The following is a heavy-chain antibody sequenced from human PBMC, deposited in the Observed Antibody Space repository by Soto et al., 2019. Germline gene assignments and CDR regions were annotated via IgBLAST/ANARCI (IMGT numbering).Heavy chain of an antibody. Sequence: QVQLQESGPGLVKPSGTLSLTCAVSSGSINSSNWWYWVRQPPGKGLEWIGEIYHSGSTNYKTNYNPSIKSRGTISLDKSKNQCSLKRTSVTAADTAVYYCARDRGPDYQYYYMDVWGKGTTVTVSS. CDR2: IYHSGSTNYKT. CDR3: ARDRGPDYQYYYMDV. V-gene: IGHV4-4*02. J-gene: IGHJ6*03. CDR1: SGSINSSNW. D-gene: IGHD3-10*01.